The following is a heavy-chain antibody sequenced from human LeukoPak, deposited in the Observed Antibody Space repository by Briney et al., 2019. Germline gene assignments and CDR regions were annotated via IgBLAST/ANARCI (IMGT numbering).Heavy chain of an antibody. J-gene: IGHJ2*01. CDR1: GGSISSSNW. D-gene: IGHD1-26*01. CDR3: ARDLVVRATSRYFDL. V-gene: IGHV4-4*02. Sequence: SETLSLTCAVSGGSISSSNWWSWVRQPPGKGLEWIGEIYHSGSTNYNPSLKSRVTISVDKSKNQFSLKLSSVTAADTAVYYCARDLVVRATSRYFDLWGRGTLVTVSS. CDR2: IYHSGST.